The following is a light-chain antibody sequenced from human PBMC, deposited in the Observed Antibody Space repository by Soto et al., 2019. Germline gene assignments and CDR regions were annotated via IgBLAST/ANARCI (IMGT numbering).Light chain of an antibody. V-gene: IGKV3-11*01. Sequence: EIVMTQSPATLSVSPGERATLSCRASQSVSSYLAWYQQKPGQAPRLLIYDASNRATGIPARFSGSGSGTDFTLTISSLEPEDFAVYYCQQRGNWGITFGQGTRLEIK. CDR3: QQRGNWGIT. CDR2: DAS. J-gene: IGKJ5*01. CDR1: QSVSSY.